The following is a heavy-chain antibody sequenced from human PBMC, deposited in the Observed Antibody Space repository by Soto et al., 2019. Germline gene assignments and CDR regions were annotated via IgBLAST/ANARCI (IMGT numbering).Heavy chain of an antibody. D-gene: IGHD2-2*01. CDR2: ISSSSTYT. V-gene: IGHV3-11*06. J-gene: IGHJ6*02. Sequence: GGSLRLSCAGSGFIFSDYYMSWIRQAPGKGLEWVSYISSSSTYTSYADSVKGRFTISRDNAKKSLYLQMNSLRVEDTAVYYCARDCSSTSCPLQSSYYYYGLDVWGQGTTVTVSS. CDR3: ARDCSSTSCPLQSSYYYYGLDV. CDR1: GFIFSDYY.